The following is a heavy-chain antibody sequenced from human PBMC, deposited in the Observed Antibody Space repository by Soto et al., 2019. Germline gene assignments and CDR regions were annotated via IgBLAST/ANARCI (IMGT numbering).Heavy chain of an antibody. V-gene: IGHV3-30*04. CDR1: GFTFSSYF. Sequence: QVQLVESGGGVVQPGRSLRLSCAASGFTFSSYFMHWVRQASGKGLEWVAVISHDGSNKFYADSVKGRFTISRDNSKNTRYLQMNSLRAEDTAVYYCARGRSGQWSPGGYWGQGTLVTVSS. CDR2: ISHDGSNK. J-gene: IGHJ4*02. CDR3: ARGRSGQWSPGGY. D-gene: IGHD2-15*01.